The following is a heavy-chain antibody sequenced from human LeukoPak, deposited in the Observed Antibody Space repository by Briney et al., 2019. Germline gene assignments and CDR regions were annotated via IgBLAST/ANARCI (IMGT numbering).Heavy chain of an antibody. CDR2: ISGSGSTI. D-gene: IGHD5-18*01. V-gene: IGHV3-48*03. CDR3: ARVRSGYSHENYFDY. Sequence: GGSLRLSCAASGFTFSNYEMNWVRQAPGKGLEWVSYISGSGSTIYYADSVRGRFTISRDNAKDSLYLQMNSLRAEDTAVYYCARVRSGYSHENYFDYWGQGTLVTVSS. CDR1: GFTFSNYE. J-gene: IGHJ4*02.